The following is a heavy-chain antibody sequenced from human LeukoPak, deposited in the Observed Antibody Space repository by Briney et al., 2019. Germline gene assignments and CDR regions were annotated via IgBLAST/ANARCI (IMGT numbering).Heavy chain of an antibody. D-gene: IGHD3-22*01. Sequence: GESLKISCKGSGYSFTSYWIGWVRQMPGKGLEWMGNIYPGDSDTRYSPSFQGQVTISADKSISTAYLQWSSLKASDTAMYYCARHADPDYYDSSAYGFDYWGQGTLVTVSS. CDR3: ARHADPDYYDSSAYGFDY. CDR2: IYPGDSDT. J-gene: IGHJ4*02. CDR1: GYSFTSYW. V-gene: IGHV5-51*01.